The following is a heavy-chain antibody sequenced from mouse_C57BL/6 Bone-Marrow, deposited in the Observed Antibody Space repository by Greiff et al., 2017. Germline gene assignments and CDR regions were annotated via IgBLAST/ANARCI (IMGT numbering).Heavy chain of an antibody. CDR1: GYTFTSYW. J-gene: IGHJ1*03. CDR3: ARENYGSSYLWYFDV. Sequence: VQLQQPGAELVMPGASVKLSCQASGYTFTSYWMHWVKQRPGQGLEWIGEIDPSDSYTNYNQKFKGKSTLTVDKSSSTAYMQLSSLTSEDSAVYYCARENYGSSYLWYFDVWGTGTTVTVSS. CDR2: IDPSDSYT. V-gene: IGHV1-69*01. D-gene: IGHD1-1*01.